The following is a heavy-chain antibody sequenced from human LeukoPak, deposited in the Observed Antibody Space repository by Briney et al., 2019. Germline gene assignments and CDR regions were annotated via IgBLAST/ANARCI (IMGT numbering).Heavy chain of an antibody. Sequence: SETLSLTCTVSGGSTSNYYWNWIRQSPGKGLEWIGYVYYTGNIDYNPSLESRVTISVDTSKNQFSLKLSSVTAADTAVYYCARDNYYDSSGYGSWFDPWGQGTLVTVSS. V-gene: IGHV4-59*01. CDR2: VYYTGNI. CDR1: GGSTSNYY. J-gene: IGHJ5*02. CDR3: ARDNYYDSSGYGSWFDP. D-gene: IGHD3-22*01.